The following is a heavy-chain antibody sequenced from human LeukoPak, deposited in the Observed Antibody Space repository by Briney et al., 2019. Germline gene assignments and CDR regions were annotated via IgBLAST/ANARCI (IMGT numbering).Heavy chain of an antibody. CDR1: GGSISSCY. D-gene: IGHD3-3*01. CDR3: ARGGNYDFWSGCYRDYYYYYMDV. Sequence: PSEALSLTCTVSGGSISSCYWSWIRQPAGKGLEWIGRIYTSGSTNYNPSLKSRVTMSVDTSKNQFSLKLSSVTAADTAVYYCARGGNYDFWSGCYRDYYYYYMDVWGKGTTVTVSS. V-gene: IGHV4-4*07. CDR2: IYTSGST. J-gene: IGHJ6*03.